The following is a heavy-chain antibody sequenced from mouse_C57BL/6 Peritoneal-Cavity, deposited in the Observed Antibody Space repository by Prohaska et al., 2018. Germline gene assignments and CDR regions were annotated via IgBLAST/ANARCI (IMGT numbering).Heavy chain of an antibody. Sequence: PGASVKISCKASGYAFSSSWMHWVKQRPGKGLEWIGRIYPGDGDTNYNGKFKGKATLTADKTSNTAYMRLSCQKSEDSAGYFWVRGEGAWFAYWGQGTLVTVSA. CDR1: GYAFSSSW. V-gene: IGHV1-82*01. CDR3: VRGEGAWFAY. J-gene: IGHJ3*01. CDR2: IYPGDGDT.